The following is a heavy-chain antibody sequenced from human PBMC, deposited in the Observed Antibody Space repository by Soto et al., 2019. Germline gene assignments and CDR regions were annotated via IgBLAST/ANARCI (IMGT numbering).Heavy chain of an antibody. V-gene: IGHV4-30-4*01. D-gene: IGHD2-8*01. CDR2: IYYSGNT. J-gene: IGHJ4*02. CDR1: GGSISGGDYY. Sequence: QVQLQESGPGLVKPSQTLSLTCTVSGGSISGGDYYWSWIRQPPGKGLEWIGYIYYSGNTYYNPSLKSRGTISVGTSKTQFALKLSSVTAADTAVYYCARSNGTLGTYYFDYWGQGTLVTVSS. CDR3: ARSNGTLGTYYFDY.